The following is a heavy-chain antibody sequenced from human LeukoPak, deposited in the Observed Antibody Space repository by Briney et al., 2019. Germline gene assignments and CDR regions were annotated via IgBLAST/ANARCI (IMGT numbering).Heavy chain of an antibody. CDR3: ARRAMWDTNGWLSPDY. J-gene: IGHJ4*02. Sequence: ASVKVSCKASGYTFTGYYMHWVRQAPGQGLEWMGWMNPNSGNTGYAQKFQDRVTMTRNTSISTAYMELSSLRSEDTAVYYCARRAMWDTNGWLSPDYWGQGTLVTVSS. V-gene: IGHV1-8*02. D-gene: IGHD6-19*01. CDR1: GYTFTGYY. CDR2: MNPNSGNT.